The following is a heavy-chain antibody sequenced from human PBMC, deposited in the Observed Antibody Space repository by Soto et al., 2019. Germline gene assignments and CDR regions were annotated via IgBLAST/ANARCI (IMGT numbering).Heavy chain of an antibody. CDR3: AKDTRLRLGELSFDAFDY. Sequence: EVQLLESGGGLVQPGGSLRLSCAASGFTFSSYAMSWVRQAPGKGLEWVSGISGSGGRTYYADSVKGRFTISRDNSRNTLYLQMNSLRAEDTAVYYCAKDTRLRLGELSFDAFDYWGQGTLVTVSS. CDR2: ISGSGGRT. D-gene: IGHD3-16*02. V-gene: IGHV3-23*01. CDR1: GFTFSSYA. J-gene: IGHJ4*02.